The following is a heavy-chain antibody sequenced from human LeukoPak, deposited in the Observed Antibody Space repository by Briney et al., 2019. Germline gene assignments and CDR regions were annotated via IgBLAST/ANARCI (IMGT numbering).Heavy chain of an antibody. V-gene: IGHV4-4*02. D-gene: IGHD2-15*01. CDR2: IYHSGST. CDR1: GGSISSSNW. Sequence: SETLSLTCTVSGGSISSSNWWSWVRQPPGKGLEWIGEIYHSGSTNYNPSLKSRVTISVDKSKNQFSLKLSSVTAADTAVYYCAVQGLVVAAPPYYFDYWGQGTLVTVSS. J-gene: IGHJ4*02. CDR3: AVQGLVVAAPPYYFDY.